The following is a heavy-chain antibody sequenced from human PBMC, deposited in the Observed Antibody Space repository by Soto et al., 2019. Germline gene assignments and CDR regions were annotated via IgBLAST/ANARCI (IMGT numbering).Heavy chain of an antibody. Sequence: ASVEVACKASGVTVSSYTISGVRQAPGQGLEWMGRIIPILGIANYAQKFQGRVTITADKSTSTAYMELSSLRSEDTAVYYCARETTGYSSSWYWFDPWGQGTLVT. D-gene: IGHD6-13*01. CDR3: ARETTGYSSSWYWFDP. V-gene: IGHV1-69*04. CDR2: IIPILGIA. CDR1: GVTVSSYT. J-gene: IGHJ5*02.